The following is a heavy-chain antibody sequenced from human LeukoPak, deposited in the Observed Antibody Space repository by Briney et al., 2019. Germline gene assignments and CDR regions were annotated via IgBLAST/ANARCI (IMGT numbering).Heavy chain of an antibody. J-gene: IGHJ4*02. V-gene: IGHV4-59*01. D-gene: IGHD2-15*01. CDR3: ARDRASAGGFDY. CDR2: IYYSGTA. Sequence: SETLSLTCSVTGGSISPYYWSWLRPPPGKGRGWIGYIYYSGTANYNPSLQSRVTISVATSKNQFSLKLSSVTAADTALYYCARDRASAGGFDYWGQGTLVTVSS. CDR1: GGSISPYY.